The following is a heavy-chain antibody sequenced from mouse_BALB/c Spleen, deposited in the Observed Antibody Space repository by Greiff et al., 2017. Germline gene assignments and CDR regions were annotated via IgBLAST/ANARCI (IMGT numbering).Heavy chain of an antibody. CDR3: ARGHRYDVYAMDY. Sequence: EVKVEESGGGLVKPGGSLKLSCAASGFTFSDYYMYWVRQTPEKRLEWVATISDGGSYTYYPDSVKGRFTISRDNAKNNLYLQMSSLKSEDTAMYYCARGHRYDVYAMDYWGQGTSVTVSS. CDR1: GFTFSDYY. V-gene: IGHV5-4*02. D-gene: IGHD2-14*01. J-gene: IGHJ4*01. CDR2: ISDGGSYT.